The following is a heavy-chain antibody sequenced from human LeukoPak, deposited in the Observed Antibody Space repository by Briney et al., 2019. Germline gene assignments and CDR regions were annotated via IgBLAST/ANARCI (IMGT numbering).Heavy chain of an antibody. D-gene: IGHD6-19*01. CDR2: IYSGGGT. CDR1: GFTVSSNY. J-gene: IGHJ4*02. Sequence: GGSLRLSCAASGFTVSSNYMTWVRQAPGKGLEWVSVIYSGGGTYYADSVKGRFTISRDNSKNTLYLQMNSLRAEDTAVYYCAREGIAVAGMDYWGQGTLVTVSS. CDR3: AREGIAVAGMDY. V-gene: IGHV3-53*01.